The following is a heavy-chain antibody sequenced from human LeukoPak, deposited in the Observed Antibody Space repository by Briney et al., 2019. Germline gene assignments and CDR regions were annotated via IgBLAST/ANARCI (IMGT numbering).Heavy chain of an antibody. J-gene: IGHJ4*02. CDR2: NNPSGGST. Sequence: ASVTVSCKASGYTFTSYYMHWVRQAPGQGLEWMGINNPSGGSTSYAQKFQGRVTMTRDTSTSTVYTELSSLRSEDTAVYYCARTIQLWDNFDYWGQGTLVTVSS. CDR1: GYTFTSYY. V-gene: IGHV1-46*01. D-gene: IGHD5-18*01. CDR3: ARTIQLWDNFDY.